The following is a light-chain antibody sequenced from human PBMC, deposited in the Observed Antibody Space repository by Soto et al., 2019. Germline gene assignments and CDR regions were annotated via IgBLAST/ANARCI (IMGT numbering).Light chain of an antibody. V-gene: IGLV1-51*01. J-gene: IGLJ1*01. CDR1: GSNVGNNY. Sequence: QSVLTQPPSVSAAPGQRVTISCSGSGSNVGNNYVYWYQQLPGTAPKLLIYDNSKRPSGIPDRFSGSKSGTSATLAITGLQTGDEADYYCGTWDSGLSSGQSVFGSGTKVTVL. CDR3: GTWDSGLSSGQSV. CDR2: DNS.